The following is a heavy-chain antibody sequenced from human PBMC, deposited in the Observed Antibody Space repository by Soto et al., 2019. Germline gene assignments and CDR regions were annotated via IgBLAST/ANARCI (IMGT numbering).Heavy chain of an antibody. CDR2: IIPISETT. Sequence: QVQLVQSGAEVKKPGSSVKVSCKASGGTFSSYAISWVRQAPGQGLEWMGGIIPISETTNYAQKFQGRVTITADESKSTAYMELSSLRSEDTAVYYCASSQGSSTSLEIYYYYCYDRDVWGQGTTVTVSS. D-gene: IGHD2-2*01. CDR1: GGTFSSYA. J-gene: IGHJ6*02. V-gene: IGHV1-69*01. CDR3: ASSQGSSTSLEIYYYYCYDRDV.